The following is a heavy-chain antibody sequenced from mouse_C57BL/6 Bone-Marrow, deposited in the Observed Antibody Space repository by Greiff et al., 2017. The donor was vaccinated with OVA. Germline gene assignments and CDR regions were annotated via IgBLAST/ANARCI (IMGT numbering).Heavy chain of an antibody. V-gene: IGHV8-12*01. CDR2: IYWDDDK. D-gene: IGHD1-1*01. J-gene: IGHJ2*01. CDR3: ARRPFYYYGSSYFDY. CDR1: GFSLSTSGMG. Sequence: QVTLKESGPGILQSSQTLSLTCSFSGFSLSTSGMGVSWIRQPSGKGLEWLAHIYWDDDKRSNPSLKSRLTISKDTSRNQVFLKITRVDTADTATYYCARRPFYYYGSSYFDYWGQGTTLTVSS.